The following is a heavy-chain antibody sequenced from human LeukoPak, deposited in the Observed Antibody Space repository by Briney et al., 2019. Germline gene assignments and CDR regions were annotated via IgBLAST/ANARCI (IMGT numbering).Heavy chain of an antibody. Sequence: ASVKVSCKASGYTFTSYGISWVRQAPGQGLEWMGWISAYNGNTNYAQKLQGRVTMTTDTSTSTAYMELRSLRSDDTAVYYCARDGGRGKKVLYYDILTGSNWFDPWGQGTLVTVSS. CDR2: ISAYNGNT. CDR3: ARDGGRGKKVLYYDILTGSNWFDP. V-gene: IGHV1-18*01. CDR1: GYTFTSYG. J-gene: IGHJ5*02. D-gene: IGHD3-9*01.